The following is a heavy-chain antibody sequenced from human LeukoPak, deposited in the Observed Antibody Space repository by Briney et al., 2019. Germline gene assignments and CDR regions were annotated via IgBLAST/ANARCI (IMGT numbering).Heavy chain of an antibody. V-gene: IGHV5-51*01. Sequence: GESLRISFKASGYTFTHQWIGWVRQMSGSGLEWMGIIYPRDSDTIYSPSFQGHVTISADTSINTAYLEWSSLEASDTAIYHCARHSDVIGAIWGQGTLVTVSS. CDR1: GYTFTHQW. CDR2: IYPRDSDT. D-gene: IGHD3-10*01. CDR3: ARHSDVIGAI. J-gene: IGHJ4*02.